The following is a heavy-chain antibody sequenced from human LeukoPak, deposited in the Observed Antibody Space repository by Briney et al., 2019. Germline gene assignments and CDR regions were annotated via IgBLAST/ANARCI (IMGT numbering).Heavy chain of an antibody. V-gene: IGHV4-34*01. CDR1: GGSFSGYY. Sequence: KPSETLSLTCAVYGGSFSGYYWSWIRQPPGKGLEWIGEINHSGSTNYNPSLKSRVTISVDTSKNQFSLKLSSVTAADTAVYYCASRTMVRGVKWVYWGQGTLVTVSS. J-gene: IGHJ4*02. D-gene: IGHD3-10*01. CDR2: INHSGST. CDR3: ASRTMVRGVKWVY.